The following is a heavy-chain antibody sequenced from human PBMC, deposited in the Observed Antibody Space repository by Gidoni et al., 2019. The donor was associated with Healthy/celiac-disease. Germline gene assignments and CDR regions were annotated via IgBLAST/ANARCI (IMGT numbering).Heavy chain of an antibody. J-gene: IGHJ3*02. CDR2: IITFFGKA. Sequence: QVQLLQSGAELKTPGSSVQVSCKASGGTLSSYAIRWVRQAPGQVLAGMAGIITFFGKANYAQRIQGRVTINADESTSTAYMELGSLRSEDTAVYDCARDKHLTEAAFDIWGQGTMVTVSS. D-gene: IGHD3-3*02. CDR1: GGTLSSYA. V-gene: IGHV1-69*01. CDR3: ARDKHLTEAAFDI.